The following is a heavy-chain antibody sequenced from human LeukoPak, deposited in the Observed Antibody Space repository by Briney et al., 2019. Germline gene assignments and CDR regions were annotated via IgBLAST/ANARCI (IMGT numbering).Heavy chain of an antibody. D-gene: IGHD1-26*01. CDR2: IRYDGSNK. Sequence: GGSLRLSCAASGFTFSSYGMHWVRQAPGKGLEWVAFIRYDGSNKYYADSVKGRFTISRDNSKNTLYLQMNSLRAEDTAVYYCAKGRGSMNPRGAFDIWGQGTMVTVSS. CDR3: AKGRGSMNPRGAFDI. V-gene: IGHV3-30*02. CDR1: GFTFSSYG. J-gene: IGHJ3*02.